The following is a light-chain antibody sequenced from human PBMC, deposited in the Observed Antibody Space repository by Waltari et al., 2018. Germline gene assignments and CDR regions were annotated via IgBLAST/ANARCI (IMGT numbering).Light chain of an antibody. CDR3: SSFSRGLTPVL. V-gene: IGLV2-14*03. J-gene: IGLJ2*01. CDR1: SDDVGAYNY. Sequence: QSALSQPASVSGSPGQSITISCTASSDDVGAYNYVSWYQQHPGTAPRLVIYAFSHLASGVSFRFSGSKLGNPAYLTISGLQVEDEAEYFCSSFSRGLTPVLFGGGTRLTVL. CDR2: AFS.